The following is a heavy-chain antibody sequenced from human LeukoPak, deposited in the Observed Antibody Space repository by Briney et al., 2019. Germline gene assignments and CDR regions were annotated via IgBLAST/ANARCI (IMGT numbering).Heavy chain of an antibody. Sequence: ASVKVSCTTSGHIFTAYYLHWVRQAPGQGLEWLARINPNSSGTISAQNFQGRLTMTRDTSITTVYLQLSSLRSDDTAVYFCARGVGIPYPRYFDSWGKGTLVTVSS. J-gene: IGHJ4*02. CDR1: GHIFTAYY. CDR3: ARGVGIPYPRYFDS. CDR2: INPNSSGT. V-gene: IGHV1-2*06.